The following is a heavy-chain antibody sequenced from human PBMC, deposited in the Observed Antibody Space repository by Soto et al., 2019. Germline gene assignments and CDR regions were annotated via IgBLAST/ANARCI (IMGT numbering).Heavy chain of an antibody. CDR2: IIPLFGTT. J-gene: IGHJ6*02. Sequence: QVQEVQSGVEVRRPGSSVKVSCKASGDTFKNCVISWVRQAPGQGLEWMGGIIPLFGTTDFAQRFQGRLTTTTDVSTTTGYMEPSRLRSEDTATYYCAAELGLGKLSVVWGQGTTVIVSS. D-gene: IGHD7-27*01. V-gene: IGHV1-69*01. CDR3: AAELGLGKLSVV. CDR1: GDTFKNCV.